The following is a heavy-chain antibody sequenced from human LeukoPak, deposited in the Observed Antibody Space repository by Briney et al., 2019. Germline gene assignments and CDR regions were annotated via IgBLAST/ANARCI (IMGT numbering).Heavy chain of an antibody. CDR2: IKEDGSEK. Sequence: GGSLRLSCAASGFTFSRHWMSWVRQAPGKGLEWVANIKEDGSEKDYVDSVKGRFTISRDNAKNSLYLQMNSLRAEDTAVYYCARGPTYCGGSCDYHFDYWGQGTLVTGSS. J-gene: IGHJ4*01. V-gene: IGHV3-7*01. D-gene: IGHD2-15*01. CDR3: ARGPTYCGGSCDYHFDY. CDR1: GFTFSRHW.